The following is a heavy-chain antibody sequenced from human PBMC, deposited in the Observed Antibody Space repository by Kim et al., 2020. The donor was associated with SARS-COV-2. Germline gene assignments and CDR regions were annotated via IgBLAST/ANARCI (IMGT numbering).Heavy chain of an antibody. CDR2: INHSGTT. Sequence: SETLSLTCAVYGGSFSGYYWSWIRQPPGKGLEWVGEINHSGTTNYNPSLKSGVTISVDTSKNQSSLKLSSGTAADTAVYYCAGGTGQWQGRGPYYYYMD. CDR3: AGGTGQWQGRGPYYYYMD. D-gene: IGHD6-19*01. V-gene: IGHV4-34*01. J-gene: IGHJ6*03. CDR1: GGSFSGYY.